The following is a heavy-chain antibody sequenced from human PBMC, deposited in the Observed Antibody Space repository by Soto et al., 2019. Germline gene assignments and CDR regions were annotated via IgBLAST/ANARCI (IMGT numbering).Heavy chain of an antibody. Sequence: QVQLVEAGGGVVQPGRSLRLSCAASGFTFSSYGMHWVRQAPGKGLEWVAVISYDGRNKYYADSLKGRFTISRDNSKNALYRQMNSLRAGDTAVYYCAITYGDESDYWGQGTLVTVSS. D-gene: IGHD4-17*01. J-gene: IGHJ4*02. CDR3: AITYGDESDY. CDR1: GFTFSSYG. CDR2: ISYDGRNK. V-gene: IGHV3-30*03.